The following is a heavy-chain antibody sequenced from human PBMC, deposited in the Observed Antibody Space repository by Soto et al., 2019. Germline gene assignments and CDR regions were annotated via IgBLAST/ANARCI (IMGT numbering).Heavy chain of an antibody. Sequence: QVQLVQSGAEVKKSGASVKVSCKASGYTFTAYYIHWVRQAPGQGLEWLGWTNPDTVGPDSAQKFQGLVTMTRDTSKTTAYMALSSLKFDDTAVFYCARAVGRDGSIWYRGAYDFWGQGTLITVSS. D-gene: IGHD6-13*01. J-gene: IGHJ4*02. CDR2: TNPDTVGP. V-gene: IGHV1-2*04. CDR1: GYTFTAYY. CDR3: ARAVGRDGSIWYRGAYDF.